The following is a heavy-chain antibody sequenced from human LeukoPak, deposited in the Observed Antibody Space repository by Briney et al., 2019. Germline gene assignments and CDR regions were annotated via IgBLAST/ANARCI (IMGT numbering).Heavy chain of an antibody. D-gene: IGHD4-17*01. Sequence: GGSLRPSCAASGFTFSSYGVHWVHQAPGKGLEWVAVIWYDGSNKYYADSVKGRFTISRDNSKNTLYLQMNSLRAEDTAVYYCARDNWENGDYFLDYWGQGTLVTVSS. CDR2: IWYDGSNK. V-gene: IGHV3-33*01. CDR1: GFTFSSYG. CDR3: ARDNWENGDYFLDY. J-gene: IGHJ4*02.